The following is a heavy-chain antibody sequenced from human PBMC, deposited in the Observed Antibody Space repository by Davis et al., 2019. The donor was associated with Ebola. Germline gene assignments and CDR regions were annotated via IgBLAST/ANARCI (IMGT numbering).Heavy chain of an antibody. CDR3: ARGVGAITGWFDP. CDR1: GGSFSGYY. V-gene: IGHV4-34*01. Sequence: MPSETLSLTCAVYGGSFSGYYWSWIRQLPGKGLEWIGEINHSGSTNYNPSLKSRVTISVDTSKNQFFLKLSSVTAADTAVYYCARGVGAITGWFDPWGQRTLVTVSS. D-gene: IGHD1-26*01. CDR2: INHSGST. J-gene: IGHJ5*02.